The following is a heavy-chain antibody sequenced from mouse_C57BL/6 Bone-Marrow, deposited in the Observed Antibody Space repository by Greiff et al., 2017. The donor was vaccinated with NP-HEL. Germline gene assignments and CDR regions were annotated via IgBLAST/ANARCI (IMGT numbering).Heavy chain of an antibody. CDR3: ARREGWLLPFAY. CDR1: GYTFTSYG. J-gene: IGHJ3*01. V-gene: IGHV1-81*01. D-gene: IGHD2-3*01. Sequence: VQGVESGAELARPGASVKLSCKASGYTFTSYGISWVKQRPGQGLEWIGEIYPRSGNTYYNEKFKGKATLTADKSSSTAYMELRSLTSEDSAVYFCARREGWLLPFAYWGQGTLVTVSA. CDR2: IYPRSGNT.